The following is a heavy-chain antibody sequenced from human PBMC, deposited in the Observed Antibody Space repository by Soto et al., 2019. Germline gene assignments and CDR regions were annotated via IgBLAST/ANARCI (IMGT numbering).Heavy chain of an antibody. D-gene: IGHD3-22*01. CDR2: ISYDGSNK. CDR1: GFTFSSYA. CDR3: ARDRTYYYDSSGYILRSYYYYGMDV. Sequence: QVQLVESGGGVVQPGRSLRLSCAASGFTFSSYAMHWVRQAPGKGLEWVAVISYDGSNKYYADSVKGRFTISRDNSKNTLCLQMNSLRAEDTAVYYCARDRTYYYDSSGYILRSYYYYGMDVWGQGTTVTVSS. J-gene: IGHJ6*02. V-gene: IGHV3-30-3*01.